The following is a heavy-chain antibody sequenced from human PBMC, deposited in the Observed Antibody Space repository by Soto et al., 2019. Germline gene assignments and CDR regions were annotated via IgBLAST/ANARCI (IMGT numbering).Heavy chain of an antibody. Sequence: AASVKVSCKASGYTFTGYYMHWVRQAPGQGLEWMGWINPNSGGTNYAQKFQGWVTMTRDTSISTAYMELSRLRSDDTAVYYCARGEDTAMVTHYYYYGMDVWGQGTTVTVS. CDR2: INPNSGGT. CDR1: GYTFTGYY. D-gene: IGHD5-18*01. V-gene: IGHV1-2*04. CDR3: ARGEDTAMVTHYYYYGMDV. J-gene: IGHJ6*02.